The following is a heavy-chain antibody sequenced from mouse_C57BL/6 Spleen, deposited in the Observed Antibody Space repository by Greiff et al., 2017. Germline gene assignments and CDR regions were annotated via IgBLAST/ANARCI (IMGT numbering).Heavy chain of an antibody. Sequence: VHLVESGAELVKPGASVKLSCKASGYTFTSYWMHWVKQRPGQGLEWIGMIHPNSGSTNYNEKFKSKATLTVDKSSSTAYMQLSSLTSEDSAVYYCARGGIYYDYDAFAYWGQGTLVTVSA. J-gene: IGHJ3*01. CDR1: GYTFTSYW. V-gene: IGHV1-64*01. D-gene: IGHD2-4*01. CDR2: IHPNSGST. CDR3: ARGGIYYDYDAFAY.